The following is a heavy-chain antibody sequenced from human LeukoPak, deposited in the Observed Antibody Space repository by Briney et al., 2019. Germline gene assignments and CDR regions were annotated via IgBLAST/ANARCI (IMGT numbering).Heavy chain of an antibody. CDR3: ARLDSSSWYFSPHFDY. CDR1: GFTFSSFG. Sequence: GGSLRLSCAASGFTFSSFGMSWVRQAPGQGLEWVSAISSTGGTAYYADSVKGRFTISRDNAKNSLYLQMNSLRAEDTAVYYCARLDSSSWYFSPHFDYWGQGTLVTVSS. J-gene: IGHJ4*02. V-gene: IGHV3-23*01. D-gene: IGHD6-13*01. CDR2: ISSTGGTA.